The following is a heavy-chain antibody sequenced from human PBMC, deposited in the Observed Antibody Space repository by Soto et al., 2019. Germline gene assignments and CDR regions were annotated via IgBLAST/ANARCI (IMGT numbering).Heavy chain of an antibody. J-gene: IGHJ5*02. V-gene: IGHV3-30*18. D-gene: IGHD6-13*01. CDR2: ISHDGSVT. Sequence: QVQMVESGGGVVQPGTSLRLSCATSGFTFSTSGMHWVRQAPGKGLEWVAMISHDGSVTYYTDSVQGRFTISRDTPKNTLYLQMNSLRDEDTPIYYCAKDWGSSGWYNWFDPWGQGTRVTVS. CDR1: GFTFSTSG. CDR3: AKDWGSSGWYNWFDP.